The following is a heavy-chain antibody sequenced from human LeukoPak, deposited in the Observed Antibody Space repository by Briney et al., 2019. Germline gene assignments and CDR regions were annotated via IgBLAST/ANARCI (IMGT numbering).Heavy chain of an antibody. CDR1: GFTFSSYA. V-gene: IGHV3-30-3*01. Sequence: PGGSLRLSCAASGFTFSSYAMHWVRQAPGKGLEWVAVISYDGSNKYYADSVKSRFTISRDNSKNTLYLQMNSLRAEDTAVYYCAREGAEQAFDIWGQGTMVTVSS. J-gene: IGHJ3*02. CDR2: ISYDGSNK. D-gene: IGHD1-26*01. CDR3: AREGAEQAFDI.